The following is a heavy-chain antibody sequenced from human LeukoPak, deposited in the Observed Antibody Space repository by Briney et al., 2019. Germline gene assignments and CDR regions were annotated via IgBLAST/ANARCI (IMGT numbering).Heavy chain of an antibody. CDR3: ARLPTSGYEWGGIDY. CDR1: GYSFTSYW. Sequence: GESLNISCEGSGYSFTSYWIGWVRQMPGKGLEWMGIIYPRDSDTRYSPSFQGQVTISADKSISTAYLQWSSVQAARTGLYHSARLPTSGYEWGGIDYWGQGTLVTVSS. D-gene: IGHD5-12*01. J-gene: IGHJ4*02. CDR2: IYPRDSDT. V-gene: IGHV5-51*01.